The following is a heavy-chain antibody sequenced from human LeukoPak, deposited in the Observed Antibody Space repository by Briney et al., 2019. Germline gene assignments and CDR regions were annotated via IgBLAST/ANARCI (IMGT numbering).Heavy chain of an antibody. J-gene: IGHJ4*02. D-gene: IGHD2-15*01. CDR1: GFTFSNYA. Sequence: GGSLRLSCAASGFTFSNYAMSWVRQAPGKELEWVSNISGSGSGGGTYYADSVKGRFTISRDNSKNTLYLQMNSLRAEDTAVYYCAKSGLNRFDYWGQGTLVTVSS. V-gene: IGHV3-23*01. CDR2: ISGSGSGGGT. CDR3: AKSGLNRFDY.